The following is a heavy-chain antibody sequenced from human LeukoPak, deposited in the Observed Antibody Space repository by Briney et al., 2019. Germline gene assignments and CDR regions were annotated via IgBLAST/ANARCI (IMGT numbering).Heavy chain of an antibody. CDR2: IYYSGST. Sequence: SETLSLTCTVSGGSISSSSYYWGWIRQPPGKGLEWIGSIYYSGSTYYTPSLKSRVTISVDTSKNQFSLKLSSVTVADTAVYYCARSSTIHGHFDYWGQGTLVTVSS. CDR3: ARSSTIHGHFDY. V-gene: IGHV4-39*01. CDR1: GGSISSSSYY. D-gene: IGHD5-18*01. J-gene: IGHJ4*02.